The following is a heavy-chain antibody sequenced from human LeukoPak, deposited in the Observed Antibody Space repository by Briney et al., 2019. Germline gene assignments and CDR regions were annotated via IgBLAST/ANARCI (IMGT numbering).Heavy chain of an antibody. CDR2: IYDRGST. Sequence: SETLSLTCNVSGGSISSYYWSWIRQSPGKGLEWIGYIYDRGSTNYNPSLKSRVTISVDTSKKQFSLKLSSVTAADTAVYYCASVEKGYCSGGSCYPIWGQGTVVTVSS. CDR3: ASVEKGYCSGGSCYPI. J-gene: IGHJ3*02. CDR1: GGSISSYY. D-gene: IGHD2-15*01. V-gene: IGHV4-59*01.